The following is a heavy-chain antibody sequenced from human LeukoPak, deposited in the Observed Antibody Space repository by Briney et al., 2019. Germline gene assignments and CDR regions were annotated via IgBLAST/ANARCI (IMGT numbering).Heavy chain of an antibody. CDR3: ARDYGYGVTVMISDDY. V-gene: IGHV1-18*01. Sequence: ASVKVSCKASGYTFNRNGITWVRQAPGQGLEWMGWISGYNGNTNYAQKLQGGVTMTTDTSTSTAYMELRSLRSDDTAMYYCARDYGYGVTVMISDDYWGQGTLVTVSS. D-gene: IGHD5-12*01. J-gene: IGHJ4*02. CDR2: ISGYNGNT. CDR1: GYTFNRNG.